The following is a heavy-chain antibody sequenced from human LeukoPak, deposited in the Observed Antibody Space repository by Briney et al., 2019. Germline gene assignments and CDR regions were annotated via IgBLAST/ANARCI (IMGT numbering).Heavy chain of an antibody. V-gene: IGHV3-43*01. CDR2: ISCDGTT. Sequence: PGGSLRLSCVASGVTFEDYTMHWVRQAPGKSLEWVSLISCDGTTYYKDSVKGRFTISRDTSKNSLYLQMGTLRSEDTAFYYCVKDLSYESSGHVLEYWGQGTLVTVSS. J-gene: IGHJ4*02. D-gene: IGHD3-22*01. CDR1: GVTFEDYT. CDR3: VKDLSYESSGHVLEY.